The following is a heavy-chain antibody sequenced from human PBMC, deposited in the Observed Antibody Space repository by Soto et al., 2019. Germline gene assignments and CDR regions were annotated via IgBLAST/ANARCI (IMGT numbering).Heavy chain of an antibody. CDR2: ISSTATYT. CDR3: ARARLVVEGRFDY. J-gene: IGHJ4*02. CDR1: GLSFSDYY. Sequence: QVQLVESGGGLVKPGGSLRLSCAASGLSFSDYYMNWIRQAPGKGLEWLSYISSTATYTNYADSVRGRFTISRDSAKNSLYLDMNGLRAEDTAVYYCARARLVVEGRFDYWGQGTLVTVSS. D-gene: IGHD3-22*01. V-gene: IGHV3-11*06.